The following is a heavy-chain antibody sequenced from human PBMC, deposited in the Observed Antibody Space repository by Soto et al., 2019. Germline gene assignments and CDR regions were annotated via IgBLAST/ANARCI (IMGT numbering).Heavy chain of an antibody. CDR1: GGSIRSNY. CDR3: ARDFDDSTGKYYYAMDV. D-gene: IGHD3-22*01. J-gene: IGHJ6*02. Sequence: SETLSLTCTVSGGSIRSNYWSWIRQPPGKVLEWIGYIYYRGSTNYNPSLKSRVTISVDTSKTQFSLKLSSVTAADTAVYYCARDFDDSTGKYYYAMDVWGQGTTVTVSS. CDR2: IYYRGST. V-gene: IGHV4-59*01.